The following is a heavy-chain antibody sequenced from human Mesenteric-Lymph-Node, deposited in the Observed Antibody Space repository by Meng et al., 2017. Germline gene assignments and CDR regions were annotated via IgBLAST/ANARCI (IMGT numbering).Heavy chain of an antibody. CDR1: GITFKDAW. V-gene: IGHV3-15*01. CDR2: IKSNGDGGTT. CDR3: TPDPWGY. J-gene: IGHJ4*02. D-gene: IGHD3-16*01. Sequence: VQLVESGGGFVNPGGSLRLSCAVSGITFKDAWMSWVRQAPGKGLEWVGRIKSNGDGGTTDYAAPVKGRFTISRDDSKNTLFLQMDSLKTEDTAVYYCTPDPWGYWGQGTLVTAPQ.